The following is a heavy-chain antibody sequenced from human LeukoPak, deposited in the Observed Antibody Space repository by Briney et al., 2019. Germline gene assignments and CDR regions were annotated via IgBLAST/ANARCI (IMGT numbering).Heavy chain of an antibody. V-gene: IGHV3-30*02. Sequence: GGSLRLSCAASGFTFSSYGMHWVRQAPGKGLEWVAFIRYDGSNKYYADSVKGRFTISRDNSKNTLYLQINSLRAEDTAVYYCAKDRYDFWSGYYTSYFDYWGQGTLVTVSS. CDR1: GFTFSSYG. CDR3: AKDRYDFWSGYYTSYFDY. CDR2: IRYDGSNK. J-gene: IGHJ4*02. D-gene: IGHD3-3*01.